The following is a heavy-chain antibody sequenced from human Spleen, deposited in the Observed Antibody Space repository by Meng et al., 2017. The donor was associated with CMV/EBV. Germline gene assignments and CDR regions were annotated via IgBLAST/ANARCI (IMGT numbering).Heavy chain of an antibody. CDR1: GYIFTSYG. V-gene: IGHV1-18*01. J-gene: IGHJ4*02. CDR3: ARVVKLGGYFDY. D-gene: IGHD3-16*01. Sequence: CKAFGYIFTSYGISWVRPAPGQGLEWMGWISVNNGKTNYAPKLQGRLTMTTDTSTSTAYMELRSLRSDDTAVYYCARVVKLGGYFDYWGQGTLVTVSS. CDR2: ISVNNGKT.